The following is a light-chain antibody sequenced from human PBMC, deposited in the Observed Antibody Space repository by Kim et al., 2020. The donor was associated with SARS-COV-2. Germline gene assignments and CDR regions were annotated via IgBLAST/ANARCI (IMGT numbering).Light chain of an antibody. CDR3: NSRDSSGNHYV. CDR1: SLRSYY. J-gene: IGLJ1*01. Sequence: ALGQTVRITCQGDSLRSYYASWYQQKPGQAPVLVIYGKNNRPSGIPDRFSGSSSGNTASLTITGAQAEDEADYYWNSRDSSGNHYVFGTGTKVTVL. CDR2: GKN. V-gene: IGLV3-19*01.